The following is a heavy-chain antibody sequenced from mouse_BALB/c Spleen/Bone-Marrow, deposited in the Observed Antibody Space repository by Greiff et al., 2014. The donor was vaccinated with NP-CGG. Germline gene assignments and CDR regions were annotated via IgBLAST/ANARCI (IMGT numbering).Heavy chain of an antibody. Sequence: QVQLQQPGAELAKPGASVKMSCKASGYTFTSYWMHWVKQRPGQGLEWIGYINPSTGYTEYNQKFKDKATLTADKSSSTAYMQLSSLTSEDSAVYYCARPENYGAMDYWGQGTSVTVSS. V-gene: IGHV1-7*01. CDR1: GYTFTSYW. CDR3: ARPENYGAMDY. D-gene: IGHD1-1*01. J-gene: IGHJ4*01. CDR2: INPSTGYT.